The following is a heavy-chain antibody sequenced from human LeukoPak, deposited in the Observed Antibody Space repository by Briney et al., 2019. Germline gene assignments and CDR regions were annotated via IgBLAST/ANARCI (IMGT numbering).Heavy chain of an antibody. CDR1: GYTFTNYD. CDR3: ARGPIYPKSGDYPNYYFDY. CDR2: MNPNSGVT. J-gene: IGHJ4*02. V-gene: IGHV1-8*01. D-gene: IGHD1-26*01. Sequence: ASVKVSCKASGYTFTNYDINWVRQATGQGLEWMGWMNPNSGVTGYAQKSQGRVSMTRDTSVSTAYMELSSLRSEDTAVYFCARGPIYPKSGDYPNYYFDYWGQGTLVTVSS.